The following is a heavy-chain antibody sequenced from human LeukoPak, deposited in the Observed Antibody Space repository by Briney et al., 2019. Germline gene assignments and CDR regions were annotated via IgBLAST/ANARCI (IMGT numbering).Heavy chain of an antibody. V-gene: IGHV1-18*04. CDR2: ISAYNGNT. Sequence: ASVKVSCKASGYTFTSYGISWVRQAPGQGLEWMGWISAYNGNTNYAQKLQGRVTMTTEASTSTAYMELRSMRSDDTAVYYCARYLRSLSWYFDLWGRGTLVTVSS. D-gene: IGHD4-17*01. CDR3: ARYLRSLSWYFDL. J-gene: IGHJ2*01. CDR1: GYTFTSYG.